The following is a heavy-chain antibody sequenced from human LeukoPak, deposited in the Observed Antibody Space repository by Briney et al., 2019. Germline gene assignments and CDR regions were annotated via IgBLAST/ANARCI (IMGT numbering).Heavy chain of an antibody. J-gene: IGHJ4*02. V-gene: IGHV3-38-3*01. CDR2: ISGGST. CDR3: AKWALYGQWLVL. CDR1: GFTLSSNE. Sequence: GGSLRLSCAPSGFTLSSNEMSWVRQAPGKGLEGVSSISGGSTYYADSVKGRFTISRDNSKNTLYLQMNSLRAADTAVYYCAKWALYGQWLVLWGQGTLVTVSS. D-gene: IGHD6-19*01.